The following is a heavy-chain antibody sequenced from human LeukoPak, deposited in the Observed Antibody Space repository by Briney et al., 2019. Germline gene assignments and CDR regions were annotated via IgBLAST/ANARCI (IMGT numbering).Heavy chain of an antibody. CDR1: XX. CDR3: XXXXXXXXXXXXXXY. V-gene: IGHV4-4*07. CDR2: IYTSGST. J-gene: IGHJ4*01. Sequence: XXXSXIRQPAXKXXEWIGRIYTSGSTNYXPSLKSRVTMSVXXSXXXFSLKLSSVTAADTAVYYCXXXXXXXXXXXXXXYWXXXXXXXVSS.